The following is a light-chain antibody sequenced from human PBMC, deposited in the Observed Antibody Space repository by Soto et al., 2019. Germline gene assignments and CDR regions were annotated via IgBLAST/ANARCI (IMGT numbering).Light chain of an antibody. CDR3: SSFTSDITYV. CDR1: SSDVGAYNH. Sequence: QSVLTQPASVSGSPGQSITISCTGTSSDVGAYNHVSWYQHHPGKAPKLMIYDVSNRPSGVSNRFSGSKSGYTASLTISGLQAEDEADYYCSSFTSDITYVFGTGTKVTVL. CDR2: DVS. V-gene: IGLV2-14*01. J-gene: IGLJ1*01.